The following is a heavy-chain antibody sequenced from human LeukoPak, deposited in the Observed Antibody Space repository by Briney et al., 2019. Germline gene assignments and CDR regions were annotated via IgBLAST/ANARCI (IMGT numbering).Heavy chain of an antibody. Sequence: GESLKISCKASGYTFASYWIGWVRQMPGKGLEWMGIIYPRDSDTRYSPSFQGQVTVSADKSISTAYLQWSSLEASDTAMYYCARRQYSGYDFDFWGQGTLVTVSS. V-gene: IGHV5-51*01. CDR2: IYPRDSDT. CDR3: ARRQYSGYDFDF. J-gene: IGHJ4*02. CDR1: GYTFASYW. D-gene: IGHD5-12*01.